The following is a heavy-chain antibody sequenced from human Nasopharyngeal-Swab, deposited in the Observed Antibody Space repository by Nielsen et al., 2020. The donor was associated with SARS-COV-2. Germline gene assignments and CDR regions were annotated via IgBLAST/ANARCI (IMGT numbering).Heavy chain of an antibody. CDR2: IIPMHGLA. Sequence: SVKVSCKASGYTFTTYGISWVRQAPGQGLEWMGGIIPMHGLANNAQKFQGRFTIPADKSTSTAYMELTSLRSEDTAVYYCSRGAVLEDLYFYYMDVWVKGTTVTVSS. CDR3: SRGAVLEDLYFYYMDV. J-gene: IGHJ6*03. V-gene: IGHV1-69*10. D-gene: IGHD3-3*02. CDR1: GYTFTTYG.